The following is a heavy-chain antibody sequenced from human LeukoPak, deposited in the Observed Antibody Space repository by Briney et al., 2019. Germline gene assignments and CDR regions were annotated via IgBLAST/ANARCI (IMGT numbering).Heavy chain of an antibody. CDR2: ISSSSSYT. V-gene: IGHV3-11*06. Sequence: GGSLRLSCAASGFTFSDYYMSWIRQAPGKGLEWVSYISSSSSYTNYADSVKGQFTISRDNAKNSLYLQMNSLRAEDTAVYYCASSDYGDYNWFDPWGQGTLVTVSS. CDR3: ASSDYGDYNWFDP. D-gene: IGHD4-17*01. J-gene: IGHJ5*02. CDR1: GFTFSDYY.